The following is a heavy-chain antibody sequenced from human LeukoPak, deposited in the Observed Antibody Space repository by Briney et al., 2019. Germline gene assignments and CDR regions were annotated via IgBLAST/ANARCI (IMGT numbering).Heavy chain of an antibody. CDR1: GGSVSSGSYY. Sequence: SETLSLTCTVSGGSVSSGSYYWSWIRQPPGKGLEWIGYIYYSGSTNYNPSLKSRVTISVDTSKNQFSLKLSSVTAADTAVYYCARFAYCGGHCWYYFDYWGQGSLVTVSS. V-gene: IGHV4-61*01. D-gene: IGHD2-21*02. J-gene: IGHJ4*02. CDR2: IYYSGST. CDR3: ARFAYCGGHCWYYFDY.